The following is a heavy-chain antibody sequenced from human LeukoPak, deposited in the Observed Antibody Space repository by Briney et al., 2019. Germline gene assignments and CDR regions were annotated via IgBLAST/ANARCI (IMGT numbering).Heavy chain of an antibody. CDR2: IWFDGSNR. CDR3: AREYYDYVYRYFDL. J-gene: IGHJ2*01. Sequence: PGGSLRLSCVASGFTFTNYGLHWVRQAPGKGPEWLAVIWFDGSNRYYADSVKGRFTISRDNAKNTLYLQMNSLRVEDTAVYYCAREYYDYVYRYFDLWGRGTLVTVSS. V-gene: IGHV3-33*01. D-gene: IGHD3-16*01. CDR1: GFTFTNYG.